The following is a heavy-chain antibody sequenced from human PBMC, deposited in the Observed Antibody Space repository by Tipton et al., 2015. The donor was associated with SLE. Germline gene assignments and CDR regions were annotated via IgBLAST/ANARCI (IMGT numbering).Heavy chain of an antibody. CDR1: GFTFRSYA. J-gene: IGHJ4*02. CDR3: AKDAEEVRFLAWTLYCFDS. CDR2: ISSSGDST. D-gene: IGHD3-3*01. V-gene: IGHV3-23*01. Sequence: GSLRLSCAASGFTFRSYAMSWVRQAPGKGLEWVSTISSSGDSTYHADSVKGRFTISRDNSKNTLFLQMNSLRDEDTALYFCAKDAEEVRFLAWTLYCFDSWGQGTLVSVSS.